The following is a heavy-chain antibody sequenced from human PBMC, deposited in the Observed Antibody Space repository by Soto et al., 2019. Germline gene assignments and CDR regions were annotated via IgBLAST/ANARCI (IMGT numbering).Heavy chain of an antibody. CDR1: GFTFGDYA. CDR3: TRGRRTTMFGVYYVDV. CDR2: IRSKSYGGTT. D-gene: IGHD3-3*01. V-gene: IGHV3-49*03. Sequence: PGGSLRLSCTASGFTFGDYAMNWFRQAPGKGLEWVGFIRSKSYGGTTQYAESLKGKFTISRDDSRSIAYLQMNSLKTEDIAVYYCTRGRRTTMFGVYYVDVWGKGTTVTVSS. J-gene: IGHJ6*03.